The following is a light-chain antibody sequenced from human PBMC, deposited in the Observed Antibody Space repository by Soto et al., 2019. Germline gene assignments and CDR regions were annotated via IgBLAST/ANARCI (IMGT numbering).Light chain of an antibody. Sequence: QCPCTRHYYKGKKPKLSWKASQSVSSSYLAWYQQKPGQAPRLLIYGASSRATGIPDRFSGRGSGTDFTLAISRLESEALAVYYCELYGRSPKAFGQGTRLEIK. CDR3: ELYGRSPKA. V-gene: IGKV3-20*01. CDR2: GAS. CDR1: QSVSSSY. J-gene: IGKJ5*01.